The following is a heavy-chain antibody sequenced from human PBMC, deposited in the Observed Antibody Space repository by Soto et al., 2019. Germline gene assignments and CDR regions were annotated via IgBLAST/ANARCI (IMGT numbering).Heavy chain of an antibody. J-gene: IGHJ6*02. D-gene: IGHD3-16*01. Sequence: GGSLRLSCAASGFTVSTSQMTWVRQAPGKGLEWVSAVSTADGGTYYADSVKGRFTVSRDNSKNTLDLRMSSLRAEDTAVYYCAKGRWGNGYGMDVWGQGTTVTVSS. V-gene: IGHV3-23*01. CDR3: AKGRWGNGYGMDV. CDR1: GFTVSTSQ. CDR2: VSTADGGT.